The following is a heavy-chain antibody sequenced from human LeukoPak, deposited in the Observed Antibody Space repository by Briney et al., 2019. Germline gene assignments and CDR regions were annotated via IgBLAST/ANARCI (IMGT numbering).Heavy chain of an antibody. J-gene: IGHJ4*02. D-gene: IGHD3-22*01. CDR3: LRGYYDSNRYFDFDY. Sequence: GGSLRLSCAASGFTFSSYTIHWVRQAPGKGLEWVALISYDESNKYYADSVKGRFTISRDTSKNTLYLQMNSLRAEDTAAYYCLRGYYDSNRYFDFDYWGRGTLVTVSS. V-gene: IGHV3-30-3*01. CDR2: ISYDESNK. CDR1: GFTFSSYT.